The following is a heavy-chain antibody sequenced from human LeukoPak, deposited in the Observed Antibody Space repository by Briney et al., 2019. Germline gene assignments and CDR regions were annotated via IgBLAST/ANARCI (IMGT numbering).Heavy chain of an antibody. J-gene: IGHJ5*02. D-gene: IGHD3-3*01. CDR3: AKGTDFWSGPNWFDP. V-gene: IGHV3-23*01. CDR1: GFTFRDYW. Sequence: PGGSLRLSCVASGFTFRDYWMTWVRQAPGKGLEWVSAISGSGGSTYYADSVKGRFTISRDNSKNTLYLQMNSLRAEDTAVYYCAKGTDFWSGPNWFDPWGQGTLVTVSS. CDR2: ISGSGGST.